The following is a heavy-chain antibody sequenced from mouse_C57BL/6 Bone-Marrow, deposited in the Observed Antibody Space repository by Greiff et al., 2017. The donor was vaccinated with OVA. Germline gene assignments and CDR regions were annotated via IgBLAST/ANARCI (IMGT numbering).Heavy chain of an antibody. CDR2: ISDGGSYT. CDR1: GFTFSSYA. Sequence: EVMLVESGGGLVKPGGSLKLSCAASGFTFSSYAMSWVRQTPEKRLEWVATISDGGSYTYYPDNVKGRFTISRDNAKNNLYLQMSHLKSEDTAMYYCARELGRGYWGQGTTLTVSS. J-gene: IGHJ2*01. CDR3: ARELGRGY. D-gene: IGHD4-1*01. V-gene: IGHV5-4*03.